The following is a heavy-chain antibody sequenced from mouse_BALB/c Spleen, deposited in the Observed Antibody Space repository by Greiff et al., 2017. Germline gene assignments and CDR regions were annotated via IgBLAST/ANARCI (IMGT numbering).Heavy chain of an antibody. J-gene: IGHJ4*01. CDR2: IWGDGSK. CDR3: ARETTAVAMDY. CDR1: GFSLTGYG. V-gene: IGHV2-6-7*01. D-gene: IGHD1-2*01. Sequence: QVQLQQSGPGLVAPSQSLSITCTVSGFSLTGYGVNWVRQPPGKGLEWLGMIWGDGSKDYNSALKSRLSISKDNSKSQVFLKMNSLQTDDTARYYCARETTAVAMDYWGQGTSVTVSS.